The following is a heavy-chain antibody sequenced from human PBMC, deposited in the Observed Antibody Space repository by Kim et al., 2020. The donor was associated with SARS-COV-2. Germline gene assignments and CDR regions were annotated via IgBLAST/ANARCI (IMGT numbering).Heavy chain of an antibody. CDR2: IYYSGST. CDR1: GGSISSSSYY. V-gene: IGHV4-39*01. CDR3: ARQILVVYAIPSDFDY. J-gene: IGHJ4*02. Sequence: SETLSLTCTVSGGSISSSSYYWGWIRQPPGKGLEWIGSIYYSGSTYYNPSLKSRVTISVDTSKNQFSLKLSSVTAADTAVYYCARQILVVYAIPSDFDYWGQGTLVTVPS. D-gene: IGHD2-8*02.